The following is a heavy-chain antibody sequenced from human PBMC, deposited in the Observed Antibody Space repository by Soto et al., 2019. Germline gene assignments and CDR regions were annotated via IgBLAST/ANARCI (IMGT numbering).Heavy chain of an antibody. J-gene: IGHJ5*02. CDR3: ARVSSLYYDFWSCKNWFDP. D-gene: IGHD3-3*01. Sequence: QVQLVQSGAEVKKPGSSVKVSCKASGGTFSSYTSSWVRQAPGQGLEWMGRIIPILGIANNAQKFQGRVTITADKSTSTAYMELSSLRSEDTAVYYCARVSSLYYDFWSCKNWFDPWGQGTLVTVSS. V-gene: IGHV1-69*02. CDR1: GGTFSSYT. CDR2: IIPILGIA.